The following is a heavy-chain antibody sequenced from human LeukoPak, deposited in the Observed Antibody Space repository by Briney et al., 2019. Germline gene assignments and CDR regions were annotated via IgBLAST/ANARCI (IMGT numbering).Heavy chain of an antibody. J-gene: IGHJ4*02. CDR1: GYTFTSYG. Sequence: GASVKVSCKASGYTFTSYGISWVRQAPGQGLEWMGWISAYNGNTNYAQKLQGRVTMTRDTSISTAYMELSRLRSDDTAVYYCARDRSSSWLVDYWGQGTLVTVSS. CDR2: ISAYNGNT. CDR3: ARDRSSSWLVDY. V-gene: IGHV1-18*01. D-gene: IGHD6-13*01.